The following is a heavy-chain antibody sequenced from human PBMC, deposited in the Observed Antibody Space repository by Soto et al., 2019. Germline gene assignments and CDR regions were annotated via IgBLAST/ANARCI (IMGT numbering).Heavy chain of an antibody. Sequence: SQTLSLTCAISGDSVSSNSAAWNWIRQSPSRGLEWLGRTYYRSKWYNDYAVSVKSRITINPETSKNQFSLQLNSVTPEDTAVYYCARERPRSSGWPSDAFDIWGQGTMVTVSS. CDR3: ARERPRSSGWPSDAFDI. CDR2: TYYRSKWYN. J-gene: IGHJ3*02. D-gene: IGHD6-19*01. CDR1: GDSVSSNSAA. V-gene: IGHV6-1*01.